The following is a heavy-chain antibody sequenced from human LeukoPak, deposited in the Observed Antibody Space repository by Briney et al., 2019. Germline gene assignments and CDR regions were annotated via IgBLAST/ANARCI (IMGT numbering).Heavy chain of an antibody. V-gene: IGHV3-23*01. Sequence: GGSLRLSCAASGFTFSSYVMSWVRQAPGKGLEWVSAISGSGGSTYYADSVKGRFTISIDNSKNTLYLQMNSLRAEDTAVYYCAKGTTGSNADYWGQGTLVTVSS. CDR3: AKGTTGSNADY. CDR2: ISGSGGST. CDR1: GFTFSSYV. D-gene: IGHD1-1*01. J-gene: IGHJ4*02.